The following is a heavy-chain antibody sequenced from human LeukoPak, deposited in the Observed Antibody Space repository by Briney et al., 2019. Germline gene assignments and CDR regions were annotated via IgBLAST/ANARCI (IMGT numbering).Heavy chain of an antibody. CDR2: IKNKTDGGKT. D-gene: IGHD3-3*01. CDR3: AREPFWSGYYYNLHLDY. CDR1: GFTFSNAW. V-gene: IGHV3-15*01. J-gene: IGHJ4*02. Sequence: GGSLRLSCAASGFTFSNAWMSWVRQAPGKGLEWVCRIKNKTDGGKTDYAAPVKGRFTISRDDSKNTLYLQMNSLKTEDTAVYYCAREPFWSGYYYNLHLDYWGQGTLVTVSS.